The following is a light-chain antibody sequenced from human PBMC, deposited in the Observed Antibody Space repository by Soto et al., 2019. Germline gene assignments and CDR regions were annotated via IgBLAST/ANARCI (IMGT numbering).Light chain of an antibody. CDR1: SSNIGSNF. J-gene: IGLJ1*01. Sequence: QSVLTQPRSASGTPGQRVTISCSGSSSNIGSNFVYWYQQRPGTAPRLLIYNNDQRPSGVPDRFSGSKSGTSASLAISGLRSEDEADYYCAAWDDSLSVRYVFGTGTKVTVL. CDR2: NND. CDR3: AAWDDSLSVRYV. V-gene: IGLV1-47*02.